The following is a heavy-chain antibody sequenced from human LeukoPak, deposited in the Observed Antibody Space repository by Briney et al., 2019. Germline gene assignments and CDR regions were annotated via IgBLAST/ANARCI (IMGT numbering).Heavy chain of an antibody. CDR3: ARDKDGSWSAQTYYYYGMDV. D-gene: IGHD3-3*01. V-gene: IGHV3-74*01. CDR2: INSDGSST. Sequence: PGGSLRLSCAASGFTFSSYWMHWVRQAPGKGLVWVSRINSDGSSTSYADSVKGRFTISRDNAKNTLYMQMNSLRAEDTAVYYCARDKDGSWSAQTYYYYGMDVWGQGTTVTVSS. J-gene: IGHJ6*02. CDR1: GFTFSSYW.